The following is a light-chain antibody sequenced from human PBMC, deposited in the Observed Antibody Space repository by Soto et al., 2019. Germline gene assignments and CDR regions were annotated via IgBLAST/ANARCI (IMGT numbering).Light chain of an antibody. CDR2: DVS. CDR1: SGDVGSYNR. CDR3: SSFTSSSTYV. Sequence: QSVLTQPPSVSGSPRQSVAISCSGTSGDVGSYNRVSWYQQPPGTAPKLMVYDVSNRPSGVPDRFSGSKSGNTASLTISGLQAEDAADYYCSSFTSSSTYVFGTGTKVTVL. V-gene: IGLV2-18*02. J-gene: IGLJ1*01.